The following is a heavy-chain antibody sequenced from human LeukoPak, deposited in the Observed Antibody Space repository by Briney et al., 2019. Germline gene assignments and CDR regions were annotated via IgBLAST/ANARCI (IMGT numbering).Heavy chain of an antibody. CDR2: IIPIFGTA. V-gene: IGHV1-69*06. CDR1: GGTFSSYA. Sequence: ASVKVSCKASGGTFSSYAISWVRQAPGQGLEWMGGIIPIFGTANYAQKFQGRVTITADKSTSTAYMELSSLRSEDTAVYYCARNGIAVGETEYYYYYMDVWGKGTTVTVSS. D-gene: IGHD6-19*01. CDR3: ARNGIAVGETEYYYYYMDV. J-gene: IGHJ6*03.